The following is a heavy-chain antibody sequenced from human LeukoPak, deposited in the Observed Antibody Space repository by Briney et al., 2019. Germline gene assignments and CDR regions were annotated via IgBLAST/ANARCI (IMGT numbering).Heavy chain of an antibody. D-gene: IGHD2-2*01. CDR3: ARDALPNYYYYYYMDV. J-gene: IGHJ6*03. V-gene: IGHV3-30*01. CDR2: ISYDGSNK. CDR1: GFTFSSYA. Sequence: GGSLRLSCAASGFTFSSYAMHWVRQAPGKGLEWVAVISYDGSNKYYADSVKGRFTISRDNSKNTQYLQMNSLRAEDTAVYYCARDALPNYYYYYYMDVWGKGTTVTVSS.